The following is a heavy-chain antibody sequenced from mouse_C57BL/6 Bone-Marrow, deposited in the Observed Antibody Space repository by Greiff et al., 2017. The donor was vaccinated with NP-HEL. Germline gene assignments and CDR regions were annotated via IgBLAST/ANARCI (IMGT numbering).Heavy chain of an antibody. Sequence: VQLQQSGGGLVKPGGSLKLSCAASGFTFSSYAMSWVRQTPEKRLEWVATISDGGSYTYYPDNVKGRFTISRDNAKTKLYLQMSHLKSEDTAMYYCASENYYGSSYDWYFDVWGTGTTVTVSS. J-gene: IGHJ1*03. CDR1: GFTFSSYA. CDR3: ASENYYGSSYDWYFDV. CDR2: ISDGGSYT. D-gene: IGHD1-1*01. V-gene: IGHV5-4*01.